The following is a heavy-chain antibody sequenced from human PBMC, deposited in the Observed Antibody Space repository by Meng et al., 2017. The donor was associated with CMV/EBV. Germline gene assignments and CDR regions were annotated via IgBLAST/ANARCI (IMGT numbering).Heavy chain of an antibody. V-gene: IGHV3-23*01. CDR1: GFTFSSYA. D-gene: IGHD2-21*01. CDR3: AKEASLFDYYFDY. Sequence: AACGFTFSSYAKSWVRQAAGKGLEWVSAISDGGGNTYYADSVKGLFTISKDNSKNTLYLQMNSLRAEDTAVYYCAKEASLFDYYFDYWGQGTLVTVSS. CDR2: ISDGGGNT. J-gene: IGHJ4*02.